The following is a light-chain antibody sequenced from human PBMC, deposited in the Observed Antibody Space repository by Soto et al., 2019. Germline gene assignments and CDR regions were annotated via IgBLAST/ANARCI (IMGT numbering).Light chain of an antibody. Sequence: QSFLTQPPSVSGAPGQRVTISCTGGSANIGTGYDVHWYQQVPGTAPKLLIYDDDKRPSGIPDRFSGSKSGTSATLGITGFQTGDEADYYCGSWDSSLSAYVFGTGTKVTVL. CDR1: SANIGTGYD. J-gene: IGLJ1*01. CDR2: DDD. V-gene: IGLV1-51*01. CDR3: GSWDSSLSAYV.